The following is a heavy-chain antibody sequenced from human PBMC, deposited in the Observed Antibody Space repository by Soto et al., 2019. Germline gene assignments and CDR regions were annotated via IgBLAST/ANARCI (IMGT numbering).Heavy chain of an antibody. D-gene: IGHD6-19*01. CDR2: RWDDGRNK. J-gene: IGHJ6*02. V-gene: IGHV3-33*01. CDR3: ATVEAVAVSGMDV. Sequence: RQAPGQGLGWVAHRWDDGRNKYYADSRKGRFTISRDNSNNPPYLQINSLRAEDTAVYYCATVEAVAVSGMDVWGQGTTVTVS.